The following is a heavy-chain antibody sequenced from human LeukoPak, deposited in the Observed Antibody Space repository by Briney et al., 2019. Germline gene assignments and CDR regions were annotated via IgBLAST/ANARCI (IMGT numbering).Heavy chain of an antibody. J-gene: IGHJ3*02. Sequence: GGSLRLSCAASGFTFSRYWMSWVRQAPGKGLEWVANIKEDGSEKYYVESVKGGFTISRANAKKSLFLQMSSLRADDTAVYYCARDQVLAMIGVLQGAFDIWGRGTMVTVSS. CDR2: IKEDGSEK. CDR3: ARDQVLAMIGVLQGAFDI. D-gene: IGHD3-22*01. V-gene: IGHV3-7*01. CDR1: GFTFSRYW.